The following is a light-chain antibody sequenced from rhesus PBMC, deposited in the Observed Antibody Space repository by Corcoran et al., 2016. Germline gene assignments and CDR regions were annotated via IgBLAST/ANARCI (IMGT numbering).Light chain of an antibody. V-gene: IGKV3-35*01. CDR1: QSVIHN. Sequence: DIVMTQSPATLSLSPGERATLSCRASQSVIHNLAWYPQKLGQAPRLLIYDASVRATGIPDRFSGSGSGTDFTLTISSLQPEDFATYYCLQYSSSPLTFGGGTKVEIK. CDR3: LQYSSSPLT. CDR2: DAS. J-gene: IGKJ4*01.